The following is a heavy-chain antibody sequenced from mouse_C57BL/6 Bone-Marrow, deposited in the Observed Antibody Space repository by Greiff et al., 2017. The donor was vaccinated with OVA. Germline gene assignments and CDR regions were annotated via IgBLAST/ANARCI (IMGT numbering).Heavy chain of an antibody. V-gene: IGHV1-50*01. CDR3: ARSLLRYCYAMDY. J-gene: IGHJ4*01. CDR1: GYTFTSYW. D-gene: IGHD1-1*01. Sequence: QVQLKQPGAELVKPGASVKLSCKASGYTFTSYWMQWVKQRPGQGLEWIGEIDPSDSYTNYNQKFKGKATLTVDTSSSTAYMQLSSLPSEDSAVYYCARSLLRYCYAMDYWGQGTSVTVSS. CDR2: IDPSDSYT.